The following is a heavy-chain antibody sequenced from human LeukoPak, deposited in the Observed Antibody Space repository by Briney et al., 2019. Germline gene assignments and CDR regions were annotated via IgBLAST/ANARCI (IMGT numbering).Heavy chain of an antibody. CDR3: GWFPNTFYLDY. CDR2: INPNSGGT. J-gene: IGHJ4*02. CDR1: GYTFTGYY. D-gene: IGHD2-15*01. V-gene: IGHV1-2*02. Sequence: ASVKVSCKASGYTFTGYYIHWVRQAPGQGLEWMGWINPNSGGTNSAQKFQGRVTMTRDTSISTAYMELSRLQSDDTAVYYCGWFPNTFYLDYWGQGTLATVSS.